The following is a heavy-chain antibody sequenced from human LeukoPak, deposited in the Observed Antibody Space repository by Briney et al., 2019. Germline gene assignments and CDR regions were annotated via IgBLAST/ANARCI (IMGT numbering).Heavy chain of an antibody. J-gene: IGHJ3*02. V-gene: IGHV1-69*05. CDR2: IIPIFGTA. CDR1: GYTFTSYG. CDR3: ASGVLRTNAFDI. Sequence: SVKVSCKASGYTFTSYGISWVRQAPGQGLEWMGRIIPIFGTANYAQKFQGRVTITTDESTSTAYMELSSLRSEDTAVYYCASGVLRTNAFDIWGQGTMVTVSS. D-gene: IGHD2/OR15-2a*01.